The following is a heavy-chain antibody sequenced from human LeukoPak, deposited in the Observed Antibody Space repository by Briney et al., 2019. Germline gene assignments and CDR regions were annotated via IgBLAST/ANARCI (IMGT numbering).Heavy chain of an antibody. CDR2: INPSFNPGVDVT. V-gene: IGHV1-46*01. J-gene: IGHJ4*02. CDR1: GYTFSSYH. Sequence: ASVKVSCMASGYTFSSYHIHWVRQAPGQGLEWMGKINPSFNPGVDVTSYAQKFQGRVTMTRDTSTNTVYMELSSLRSEDTAVYYCARAWESIAGYYFDYWGQGTLVTVSS. D-gene: IGHD1-26*01. CDR3: ARAWESIAGYYFDY.